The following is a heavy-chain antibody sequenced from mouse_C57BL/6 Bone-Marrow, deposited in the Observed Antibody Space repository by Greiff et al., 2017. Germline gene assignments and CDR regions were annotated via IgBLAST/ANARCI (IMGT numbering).Heavy chain of an antibody. J-gene: IGHJ2*01. CDR1: GYTFTSYW. CDR2: IDPSDSYT. V-gene: IGHV1-59*01. D-gene: IGHD2-3*01. Sequence: VQLQQPGAELVRPGTSVKLSCKASGYTFTSYWMHWVKQRPGQGLEWIGVIDPSDSYTNYNQKFKGKATLTVDTSSSTAYMQLSSLTSEDSAVYYCATYDRDYWGQGTTLTVSS. CDR3: ATYDRDY.